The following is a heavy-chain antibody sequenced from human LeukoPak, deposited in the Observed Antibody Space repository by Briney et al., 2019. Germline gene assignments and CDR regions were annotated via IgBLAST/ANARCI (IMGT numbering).Heavy chain of an antibody. J-gene: IGHJ4*02. CDR3: ARDHGSAYYRAPRH. D-gene: IGHD3-10*01. Sequence: ASVKVTCKASGYIFTNYYMHWVRQAPGQGLEWMGTINPSGGSTTYAQKFQGRVTMTRDTSTSTVYMELSSLRSEDTAVYYCARDHGSAYYRAPRHWGQGTLVTVSS. CDR1: GYIFTNYY. CDR2: INPSGGST. V-gene: IGHV1-46*01.